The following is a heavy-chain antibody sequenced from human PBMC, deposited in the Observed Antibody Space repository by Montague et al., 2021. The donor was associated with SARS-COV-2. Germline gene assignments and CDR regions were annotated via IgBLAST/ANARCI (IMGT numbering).Heavy chain of an antibody. J-gene: IGHJ3*02. V-gene: IGHV4-39*01. CDR2: IYYSGSA. CDR3: AGSPPGIAAAGTVAAFDI. CDR1: GGSISSSSYY. Sequence: SETLSLTCTVSGGSISSSSYYWGWIRQPPGKGLEWIGSIYYSGSAXYNPSVKSRVTISVDTSKNQFSLKLSSVTAADTAVYYCAGSPPGIAAAGTVAAFDIWGQGTMVTVSS. D-gene: IGHD6-13*01.